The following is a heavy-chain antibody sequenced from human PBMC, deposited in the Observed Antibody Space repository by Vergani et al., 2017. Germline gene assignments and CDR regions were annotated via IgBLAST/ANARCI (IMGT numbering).Heavy chain of an antibody. V-gene: IGHV3-30*02. CDR1: GSTFRIYA. D-gene: IGHD3-22*01. CDR2: IRYDGTKR. CDR3: TKAGQYDSDNFHDS. J-gene: IGHJ1*01. Sequence: QVQLVESGGGVVKPGGSLRLSCMASGSTFRIYAINWVRQAPGKGLEWVAFIRYDGTKRFYGDSVKGRFTISRDNSQTTVFLQMNSLRADDSAVYYCTKAGQYDSDNFHDSWGQGALVTVAS.